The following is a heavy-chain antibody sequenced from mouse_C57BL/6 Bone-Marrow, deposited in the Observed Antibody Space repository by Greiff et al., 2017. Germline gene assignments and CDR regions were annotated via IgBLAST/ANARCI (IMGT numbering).Heavy chain of an antibody. CDR1: GYTFTSYW. J-gene: IGHJ2*01. CDR2: IDPCDSST. V-gene: IGHV1-59*01. Sequence: VQLQQPGAELVRPGTSVKLSCKASGYTFTSYWMHWVKQRPGQGLEWIGVIDPCDSSTNYNQKFKGKATLTVDTSSSTAYMQLSRLTSEDSAVYYCARGRLIATVVYYFDYWGQGTTLTVAS. D-gene: IGHD1-1*01. CDR3: ARGRLIATVVYYFDY.